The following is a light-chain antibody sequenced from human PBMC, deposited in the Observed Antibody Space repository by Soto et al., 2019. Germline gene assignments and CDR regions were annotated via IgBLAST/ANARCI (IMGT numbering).Light chain of an antibody. CDR3: QQYVNSPFH. CDR2: GAS. CDR1: QSVSSSY. V-gene: IGKV3-20*01. J-gene: IGKJ3*01. Sequence: EIVLTQSPGTLSLSPGQRATLSCRASQSVSSSYLAWYQQKPGQAPRLLIYGASSRATGIPDRFSGSGSGTDFTLTISTLEPEDFAVYSCQQYVNSPFHFGPGTKVDVK.